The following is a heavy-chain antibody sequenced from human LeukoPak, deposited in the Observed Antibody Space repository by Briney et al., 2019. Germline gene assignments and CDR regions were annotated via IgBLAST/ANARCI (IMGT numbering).Heavy chain of an antibody. CDR2: IYPADSDT. D-gene: IGHD5-24*01. CDR3: ARPKRDRDGHKNYQHFYGMDV. V-gene: IGHV5-51*01. Sequence: ESLKISCKASGYSFTSHWIGWVRQMPGKGLEWMGIIYPADSDTRYSPSFQGQVTISADKSIRTVYLQWSSLKASDTAMYYCARPKRDRDGHKNYQHFYGMDVWGQGTSVTVSS. CDR1: GYSFTSHW. J-gene: IGHJ6*02.